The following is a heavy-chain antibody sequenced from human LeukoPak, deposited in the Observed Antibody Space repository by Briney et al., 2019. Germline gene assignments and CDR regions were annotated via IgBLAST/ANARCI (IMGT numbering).Heavy chain of an antibody. CDR2: IGGGST. V-gene: IGHV3-23*01. CDR1: GFTFSAYS. Sequence: TGGSLRLSCAASGFTFSAYSMNWIRQAPGKGLEWLSYIGGGSTYYADSVKGRFTISRDSSKNTLYLQMNSLRAEDTAVYYCAKHRSAWYVRDYFDYWGQGTLVTVSS. J-gene: IGHJ4*02. D-gene: IGHD6-19*01. CDR3: AKHRSAWYVRDYFDY.